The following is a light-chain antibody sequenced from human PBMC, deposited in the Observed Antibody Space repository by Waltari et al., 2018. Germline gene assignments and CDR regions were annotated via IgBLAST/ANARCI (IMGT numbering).Light chain of an antibody. Sequence: DIVMTQSPDPLAVSLGERATINFKSSQSVLYRSNNKHSVAWYQQKPGQSPKLLIYWSSTRESGVPDRFSGGGSGTDFTLTISSLQADDVAIYYCQQYYSLPTFGGGTKVEI. J-gene: IGKJ4*01. CDR2: WSS. CDR1: QSVLYRSNNKHS. CDR3: QQYYSLPT. V-gene: IGKV4-1*01.